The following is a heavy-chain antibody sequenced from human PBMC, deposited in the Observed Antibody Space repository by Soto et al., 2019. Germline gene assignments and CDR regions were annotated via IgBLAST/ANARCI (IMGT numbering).Heavy chain of an antibody. J-gene: IGHJ4*02. CDR2: VFYSGST. V-gene: IGHV4-39*01. CDR1: GGSISSSSYF. Sequence: PSETLSLTCTVSGGSISSSSYFWGWIRQPPGKGLEWIGNVFYSGSTNNNPSLKSRVTISVDSSKNQFSLKLSSVTAADTAVYYCARLAGSCHCLFDYWGQGTLVTVSS. CDR3: ARLAGSCHCLFDY. D-gene: IGHD2-15*01.